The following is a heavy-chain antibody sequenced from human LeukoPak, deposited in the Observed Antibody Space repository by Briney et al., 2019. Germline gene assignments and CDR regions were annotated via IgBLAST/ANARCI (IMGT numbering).Heavy chain of an antibody. D-gene: IGHD4-11*01. CDR2: IYYSGST. V-gene: IGHV4-59*01. CDR1: GGSISSYY. Sequence: SETLSLTCTVSGGSISSYYWSWIRQPPGKGLEWIGYIYYSGSTNYNPSLKSRVTISVDTSKNQFSLKLSSATAADTAVYYCARAGDYSNYGDYYYYGMDVWGQGTTVTVSS. CDR3: ARAGDYSNYGDYYYYGMDV. J-gene: IGHJ6*02.